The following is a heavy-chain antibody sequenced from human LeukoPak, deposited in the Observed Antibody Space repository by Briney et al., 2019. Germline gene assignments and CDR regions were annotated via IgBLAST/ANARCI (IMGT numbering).Heavy chain of an antibody. V-gene: IGHV4-61*02. CDR2: IYTSGST. J-gene: IGHJ4*02. D-gene: IGHD2-21*02. CDR3: ARESYCGGDCHSED. Sequence: SQTLSLTCTVSGGSISSGSYYWSWIRQPAGKGLEWIGRIYTSGSTNYNPSLKSRVTISVDTSKNQFSLKLSSVTAADTAVYYCARESYCGGDCHSEDWGQGTLVTVSS. CDR1: GGSISSGSYY.